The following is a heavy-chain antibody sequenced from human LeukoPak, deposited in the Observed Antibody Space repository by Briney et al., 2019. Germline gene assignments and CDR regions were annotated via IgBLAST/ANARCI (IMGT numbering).Heavy chain of an antibody. J-gene: IGHJ4*02. V-gene: IGHV3-23*01. CDR1: GFTFSSYA. CDR3: AGDLYYYDSSGGDY. CDR2: ISGSGGST. Sequence: GGSLRLSCAASGFTFSSYAMSWVRQAPGKGLEWVSAISGSGGSTYYADSVKGRFTISRDNSKNTLYLQMNSLRAEDTAVYYCAGDLYYYDSSGGDYWGQGTLVTVSS. D-gene: IGHD3-22*01.